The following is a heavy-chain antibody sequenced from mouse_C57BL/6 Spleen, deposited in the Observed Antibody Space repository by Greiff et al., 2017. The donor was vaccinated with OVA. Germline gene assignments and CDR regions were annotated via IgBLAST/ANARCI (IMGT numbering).Heavy chain of an antibody. J-gene: IGHJ4*01. V-gene: IGHV1-18*01. CDR1: GYTFTDYN. Sequence: EVQLQQSGPELVKPGASVKIPCKASGYTFTDYNMDWVTQSPGKSLEWIGDITPNNGGTIYNQKFKGKATLTVDKSSSTAYMELRSLTSEDTAVYYCARRGEYYYAMDDWGQGTSVTVSA. CDR2: ITPNNGGT. CDR3: ARRGEYYYAMDD.